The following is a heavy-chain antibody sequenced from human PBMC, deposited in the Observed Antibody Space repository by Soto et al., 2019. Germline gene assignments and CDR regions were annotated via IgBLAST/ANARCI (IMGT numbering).Heavy chain of an antibody. CDR1: GDSFKNYA. J-gene: IGHJ4*02. CDR3: ARLDSTMITFDY. D-gene: IGHD5-18*01. CDR2: IIPLFGTA. Sequence: QVQLVQSGAEVKKPGSSVKISCKTSGDSFKNYAIGWVRQVPGQGLEWTGSIIPLFGTANYARMFEGRVTITADKSTTIVYMELGSLRSEETAVYYCARLDSTMITFDYWGQGTLVTVSS. V-gene: IGHV1-69*06.